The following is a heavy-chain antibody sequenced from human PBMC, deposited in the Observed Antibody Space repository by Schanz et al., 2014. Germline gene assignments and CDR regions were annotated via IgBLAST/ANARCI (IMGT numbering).Heavy chain of an antibody. CDR2: IYNSGKT. Sequence: QVQLQESGPGLVKPSGTLSLTCAVSGASIRGFYWSWIRQPAGKGLEWIGRIYNSGKTNYNPSLESRVSMSVDTSKKQLSLKLRSVSAADTAVYYCARVVLGGDAFDIWGQGTMVTVSS. J-gene: IGHJ3*02. CDR1: GASIRGFY. CDR3: ARVVLGGDAFDI. D-gene: IGHD3-10*01. V-gene: IGHV4-4*07.